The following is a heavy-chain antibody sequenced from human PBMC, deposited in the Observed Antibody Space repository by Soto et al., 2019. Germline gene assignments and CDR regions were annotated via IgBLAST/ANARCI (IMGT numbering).Heavy chain of an antibody. V-gene: IGHV4-38-2*01. D-gene: IGHD6-6*01. Sequence: SETLSLTCGVSGYSLTSGYHWGWIRQPPGKGLEWIGTIYHSGTTYYNPSLMSRVTMSVDTSKNQFSLKVTSATAADTAVYFCVRVYGRSSCFFDSWGPGTLLTVSS. CDR1: GYSLTSGYH. CDR2: IYHSGTT. J-gene: IGHJ4*02. CDR3: VRVYGRSSCFFDS.